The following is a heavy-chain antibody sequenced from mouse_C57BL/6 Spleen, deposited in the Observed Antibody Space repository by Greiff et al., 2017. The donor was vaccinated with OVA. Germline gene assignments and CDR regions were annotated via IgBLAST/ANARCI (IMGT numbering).Heavy chain of an antibody. J-gene: IGHJ4*01. Sequence: QVQLQQPGAELVKPGASVKMSCKASGYTFTSYWITWVKQRPGQGLEWIGDIYPGSGSTNYNEKFKSKATLTVDTSSSTAYMQLSSLTSEDSAVYYGARRTTVVDYAMDYWGQGTSVTVSS. D-gene: IGHD1-1*01. CDR3: ARRTTVVDYAMDY. CDR2: IYPGSGST. CDR1: GYTFTSYW. V-gene: IGHV1-55*01.